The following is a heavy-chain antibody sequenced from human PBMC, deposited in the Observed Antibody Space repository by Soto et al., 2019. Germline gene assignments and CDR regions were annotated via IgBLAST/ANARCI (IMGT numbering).Heavy chain of an antibody. V-gene: IGHV3-48*01. Sequence: EVQLVESGGGLVQPGGSLRLSCAASGFTFSSYSMNWVRQAPGKGLEWVSYISSSSSTIYYADSVKGRFTISRDNAKNSLYLQMNSLRAEDTAVYYCARVSESGWYRDYFDYWGQGTLVTVSS. D-gene: IGHD6-19*01. J-gene: IGHJ4*02. CDR1: GFTFSSYS. CDR3: ARVSESGWYRDYFDY. CDR2: ISSSSSTI.